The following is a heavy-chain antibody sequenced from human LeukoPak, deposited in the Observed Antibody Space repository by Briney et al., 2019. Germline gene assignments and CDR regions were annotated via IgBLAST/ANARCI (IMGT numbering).Heavy chain of an antibody. J-gene: IGHJ4*02. V-gene: IGHV4-38-2*02. CDR1: GYSISSGYY. Sequence: SETLSLTCTVSGYSISSGYYWGWIRQPPGKGLEWIGSIYHSGSTYYNPSLKSRVTISVDTSKNQFSLKLSSVTAADTAVYYCARSYGEYGHFDYWGQGTLVTVSS. CDR2: IYHSGST. D-gene: IGHD4-17*01. CDR3: ARSYGEYGHFDY.